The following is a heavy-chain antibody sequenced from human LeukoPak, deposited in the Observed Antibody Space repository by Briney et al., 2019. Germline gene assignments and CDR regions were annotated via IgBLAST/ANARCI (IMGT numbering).Heavy chain of an antibody. Sequence: GGSLRLSCAASGFTFSTYAMSRVRQAPGKGLEWVSSISNSGGSTYYADSAKGRFTISRDNSKNTLVLQMNSLRAEDTAVYYCATYYYDSSGYYYPYYFDYWGQGTLVTVSS. D-gene: IGHD3-22*01. CDR3: ATYYYDSSGYYYPYYFDY. CDR1: GFTFSTYA. J-gene: IGHJ4*02. CDR2: ISNSGGST. V-gene: IGHV3-23*01.